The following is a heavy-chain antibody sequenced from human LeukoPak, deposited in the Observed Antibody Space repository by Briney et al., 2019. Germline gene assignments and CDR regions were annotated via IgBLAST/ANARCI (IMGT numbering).Heavy chain of an antibody. Sequence: SETLSLTCSVSVDSISSSSYYWGWIRQPPGKGLEWIGAMYYSGSTYYNPSLKSRVTISVDTSKNQFSLKLSPATAAYTAVYYCGLGYYSRFDYWGQGSLVTVSS. D-gene: IGHD3-3*01. CDR3: GLGYYSRFDY. CDR2: MYYSGST. CDR1: VDSISSSSYY. J-gene: IGHJ4*02. V-gene: IGHV4-39*01.